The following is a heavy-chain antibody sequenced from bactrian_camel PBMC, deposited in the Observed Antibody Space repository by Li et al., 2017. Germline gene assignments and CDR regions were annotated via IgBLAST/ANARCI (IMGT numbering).Heavy chain of an antibody. CDR1: GVTLGRNC. V-gene: IGHV3S1*01. Sequence: HVQLVESGGGSVQAGGSLRLSCAVSGVTLGRNCVAWFRQASGKEREGVAALTTSGSSTFYADSVKGRFSISEDASKNTLYLQMNALKPEDTAMYYCAANRWRGSPLDAIGYIQWGQGTQVTVS. D-gene: IGHD1*01. CDR3: AANRWRGSPLDAIGYIQ. J-gene: IGHJ4*01. CDR2: LTTSGSST.